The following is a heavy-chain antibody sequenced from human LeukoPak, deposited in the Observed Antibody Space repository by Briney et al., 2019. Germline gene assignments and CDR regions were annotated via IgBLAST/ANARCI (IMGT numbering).Heavy chain of an antibody. J-gene: IGHJ4*02. CDR2: LSGSGGGT. V-gene: IGHV3-23*01. D-gene: IGHD2-2*01. Sequence: GGSLRLSCAASGFTLIRYAMNCVRHAPGKGLECVSTLSGSGGGTYYAHSVKGRFTISRDNFKNTLYLQMYSLRAEDTTVYYFAKDVDALLSAQLDYWGQGTLVTVSS. CDR3: AKDVDALLSAQLDY. CDR1: GFTLIRYA.